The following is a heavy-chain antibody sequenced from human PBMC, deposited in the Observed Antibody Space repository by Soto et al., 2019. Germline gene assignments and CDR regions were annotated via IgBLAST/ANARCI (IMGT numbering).Heavy chain of an antibody. Sequence: GGSLRLSCAASGFTFSSYAMSWVCQAPGRGLEWVSGISGSGGSTYYADSVKGRFTISRDNSKNTLYLQMNSLRAEDTAVYFCAKASAAGPTIPFDYWGQGTLVTVSS. CDR1: GFTFSSYA. V-gene: IGHV3-23*01. CDR2: ISGSGGST. D-gene: IGHD6-19*01. CDR3: AKASAAGPTIPFDY. J-gene: IGHJ4*02.